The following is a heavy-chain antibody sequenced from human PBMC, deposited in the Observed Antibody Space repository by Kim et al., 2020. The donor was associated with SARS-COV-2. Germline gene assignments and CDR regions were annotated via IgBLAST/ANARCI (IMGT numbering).Heavy chain of an antibody. CDR3: ARDRVYYDSSGID. CDR2: IYTSGST. D-gene: IGHD3-22*01. CDR1: GGSISSGSYY. V-gene: IGHV4-61*02. J-gene: IGHJ4*02. Sequence: SETLSLTCTVSGGSISSGSYYWSWIRQPAGKGLEWIGRIYTSGSTNYNPSLKSRVTISVDTSKNQFSLKLSSVTAADTAVYYCARDRVYYDSSGIDWGQGTLVTVSS.